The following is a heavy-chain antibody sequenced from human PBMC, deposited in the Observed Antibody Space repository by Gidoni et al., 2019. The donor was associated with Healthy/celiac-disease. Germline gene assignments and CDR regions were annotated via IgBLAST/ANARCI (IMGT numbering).Heavy chain of an antibody. D-gene: IGHD2-2*01. V-gene: IGHV3-21*01. CDR2: ISSSSSYI. J-gene: IGHJ3*02. CDR3: ARDIGYCSSTSCSDAFDI. Sequence: EVQLVESGGGLVKPGGSLRLSCSASGFTFSSYSMNWVRQAPGKGLEWVSSISSSSSYIYYADSVKGRFTISRDNAKNSLYLQMNSLRAEDTAVYYCARDIGYCSSTSCSDAFDIWGQGTMVTVSS. CDR1: GFTFSSYS.